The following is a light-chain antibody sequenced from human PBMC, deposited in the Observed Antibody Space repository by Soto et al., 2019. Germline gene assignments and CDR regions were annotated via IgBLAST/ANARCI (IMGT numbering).Light chain of an antibody. CDR1: QSVSSW. J-gene: IGKJ5*01. Sequence: TQTPATLSAFSVDXXTVXLRASQSVSSWVAWYQEKPGRGPKLLIYAASTLQSGVPSRFSGSGSGTDFTLTISCLQSEDFATYYCQQYYSYPITFGQGTRLEIK. CDR2: AAS. CDR3: QQYYSYPIT. V-gene: IGKV1-8*01.